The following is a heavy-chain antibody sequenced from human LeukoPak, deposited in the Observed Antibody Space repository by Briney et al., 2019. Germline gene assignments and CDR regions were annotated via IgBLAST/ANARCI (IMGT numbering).Heavy chain of an antibody. CDR3: ATGTVSSSWLGIFDF. CDR2: FDPEDGET. J-gene: IGHJ4*02. Sequence: ASVKVSCKISGYTLTEVSMHWVRQAPGKGLEWMGRFDPEDGETLSAQRFQGRLTMTEDTSADTAYMELSSLTSDDTALYYCATGTVSSSWLGIFDFWGQGTLVTVSS. D-gene: IGHD6-13*01. V-gene: IGHV1-24*01. CDR1: GYTLTEVS.